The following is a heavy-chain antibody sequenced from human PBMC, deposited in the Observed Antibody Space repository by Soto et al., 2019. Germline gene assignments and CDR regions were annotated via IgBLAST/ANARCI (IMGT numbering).Heavy chain of an antibody. CDR3: ARSSHKESWFDP. D-gene: IGHD6-13*01. CDR1: NGSISNFY. CDR2: IYTSGTT. V-gene: IGHV4-4*07. J-gene: IGHJ5*02. Sequence: PSETLSLTCTVSNGSISNFYWNWIRQPAGKRLEWIGRIYTSGTTSYNPSLRSRVTMSVDASKSQFSLRLNSVTAADTAVYYCARSSHKESWFDPWGQGTLVTVS.